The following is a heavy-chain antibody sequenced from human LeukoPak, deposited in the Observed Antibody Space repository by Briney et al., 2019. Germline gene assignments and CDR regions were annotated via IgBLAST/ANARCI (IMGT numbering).Heavy chain of an antibody. D-gene: IGHD4-17*01. J-gene: IGHJ3*02. V-gene: IGHV4-30-2*01. CDR3: ARFYGDYGNDAFDI. Sequence: SGTLSLTCAVSGGSISSGGYSWSWMRQPPGKGVEWIGYIYRSGSTYDNPSRKSRVTILVDRAKNQFSLKLSSVTAADTAVYYCARFYGDYGNDAFDIWGQGTMVTVSS. CDR2: IYRSGST. CDR1: GGSISSGGYS.